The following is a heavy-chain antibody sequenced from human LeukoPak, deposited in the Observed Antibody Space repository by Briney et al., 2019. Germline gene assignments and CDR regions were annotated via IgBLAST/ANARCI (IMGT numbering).Heavy chain of an antibody. D-gene: IGHD2-21*01. V-gene: IGHV4-39*07. Sequence: SETLSLTCTVSGGSISSSSYYWGWIRQPPGEGLEWIGSIYYSGSTYYNPSLKSRVTISVDTSKNQFSLSLSSVTAADTAVYYCARITFVVEGYGMDVWGQGTTVTVSS. CDR2: IYYSGST. CDR3: ARITFVVEGYGMDV. J-gene: IGHJ6*02. CDR1: GGSISSSSYY.